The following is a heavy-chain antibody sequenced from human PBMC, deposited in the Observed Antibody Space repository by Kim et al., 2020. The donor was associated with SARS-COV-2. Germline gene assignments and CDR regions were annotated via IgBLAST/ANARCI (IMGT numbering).Heavy chain of an antibody. D-gene: IGHD6-13*01. CDR3: AKDIPPYSSSSAFDY. J-gene: IGHJ4*02. Sequence: GGSLRLSCAASGFTFDDYAMHWVRQAPGKGLEWVSLISGDGGSTYYADSVKGRFTISRDNSKNSLYLQMNSLRTEDTALYYCAKDIPPYSSSSAFDYWGQGTLVTVSS. V-gene: IGHV3-43*02. CDR1: GFTFDDYA. CDR2: ISGDGGST.